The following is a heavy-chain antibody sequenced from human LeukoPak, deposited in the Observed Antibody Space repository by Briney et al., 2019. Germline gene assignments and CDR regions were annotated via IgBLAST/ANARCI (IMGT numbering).Heavy chain of an antibody. CDR2: INPNSGGT. D-gene: IGHD5-12*01. CDR1: GYTFTCYY. CDR3: TRNTGYSGYDWDDY. V-gene: IGHV1-2*02. Sequence: ASVKVSCKASGYTFTCYYMHWVRQAPGQGLEWMGWINPNSGGTKYAQKFQGRVTMTRDTSISTAYMELSWLRSDDTAMYYCTRNTGYSGYDWDDYWGQGTLVTVSS. J-gene: IGHJ4*02.